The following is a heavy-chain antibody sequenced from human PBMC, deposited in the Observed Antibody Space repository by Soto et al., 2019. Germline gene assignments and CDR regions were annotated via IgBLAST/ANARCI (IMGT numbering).Heavy chain of an antibody. CDR3: ARWSGGYGDAGFDY. CDR2: IYYSGST. Sequence: QLQLQESGPGLEKPSETLSLTCTVSGGSISSSSYYWSWIRQPPEKGLEWIGSIYYSGSTYYNPSLKSRVTISVDTSKNQFSLKVSSVTAADTAVYYCARWSGGYGDAGFDYWGQGTLVTVSS. D-gene: IGHD4-17*01. J-gene: IGHJ4*02. CDR1: GGSISSSSYY. V-gene: IGHV4-39*01.